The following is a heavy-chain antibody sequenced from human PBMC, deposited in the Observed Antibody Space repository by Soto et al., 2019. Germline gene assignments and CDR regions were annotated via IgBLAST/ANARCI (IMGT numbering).Heavy chain of an antibody. D-gene: IGHD6-19*01. J-gene: IGHJ4*02. CDR3: ARGLAVAGTGYYFDY. CDR2: INHSGST. V-gene: IGHV4-34*01. CDR1: GGSFSGYY. Sequence: KSSETLSLTCAVYGGSFSGYYWSWIRQPPGKGLEWIGEINHSGSTNYNPSLKSRVAISVDTSKNQFSLKLSSVTAADTAVYYCARGLAVAGTGYYFDYWGQGTLVTVSS.